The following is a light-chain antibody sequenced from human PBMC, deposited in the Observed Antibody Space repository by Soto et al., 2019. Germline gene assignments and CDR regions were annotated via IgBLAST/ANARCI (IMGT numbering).Light chain of an antibody. Sequence: EILLTQSPSTLSLSPGERATLSCRASQSVSSGYLSWYQLKPGQAPRLLIYGASSRATGIPDRFSGSGSGTDFTLTISRLEPEDFAVYYCQQYGYSFRAFGQGTKVEL. CDR2: GAS. J-gene: IGKJ1*01. CDR1: QSVSSGY. CDR3: QQYGYSFRA. V-gene: IGKV3-20*01.